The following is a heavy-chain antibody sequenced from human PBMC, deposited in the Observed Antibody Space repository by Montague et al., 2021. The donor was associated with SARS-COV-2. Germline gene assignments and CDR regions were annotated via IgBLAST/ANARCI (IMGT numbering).Heavy chain of an antibody. CDR2: ISSSSSYI. CDR1: GFTFSSCS. J-gene: IGHJ4*02. CDR3: ARGATYYYDSSGYVFDY. Sequence: SLRLSCAASGFTFSSCSMNWVRQAPGKGLEWVSSISSSSSYIYYADSVKGRFTISRDNAKNSLYLQMNSLRAEDTAVYYCARGATYYYDSSGYVFDYWGQGTLVTVSS. D-gene: IGHD3-22*01. V-gene: IGHV3-21*01.